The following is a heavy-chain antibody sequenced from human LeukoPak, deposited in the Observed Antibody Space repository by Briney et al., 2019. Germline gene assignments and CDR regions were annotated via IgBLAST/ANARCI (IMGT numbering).Heavy chain of an antibody. CDR2: ISGSGGST. CDR3: AKDQGQAVVPRRFDY. D-gene: IGHD2-2*01. Sequence: QPGGSLRLSCAASGFTFSSYAMSWVRQAPGKGLEWVSAISGSGGSTYYADSVKGRFTISRDNAKNTLYLQMNSLRVEDTAVYYCAKDQGQAVVPRRFDYWGQGTLVTVSS. J-gene: IGHJ4*02. V-gene: IGHV3-23*01. CDR1: GFTFSSYA.